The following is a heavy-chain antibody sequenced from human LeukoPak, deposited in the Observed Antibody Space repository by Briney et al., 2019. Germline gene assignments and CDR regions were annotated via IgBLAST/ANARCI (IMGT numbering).Heavy chain of an antibody. J-gene: IGHJ3*02. CDR1: GGSISSYY. CDR3: VRDQNRAFDI. Sequence: PSGTLSLTCTVSGGSISSYYWSWIRQPPGKGLEWIGYIFYSGSTNYNPSLKSRVTISVDPSENQFSLKLSSVTAADTAVYYCVRDQNRAFDIWGQGTMVTV. V-gene: IGHV4-59*01. CDR2: IFYSGST.